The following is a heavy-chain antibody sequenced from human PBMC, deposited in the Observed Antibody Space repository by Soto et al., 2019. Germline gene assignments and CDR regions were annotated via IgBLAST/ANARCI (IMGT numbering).Heavy chain of an antibody. Sequence: KPSETLSLTCTVSGGSISSGGYYWSWIRQHPGKGLEWIGYIYYSGSTYYNPSLKSRVTISVDTSKNQFSLKLSSVTAADTAVYYCARDTTRRIVGVTAPYAFDIWGQGTMVTVPS. CDR2: IYYSGST. J-gene: IGHJ3*02. D-gene: IGHD1-26*01. CDR1: GGSISSGGYY. CDR3: ARDTTRRIVGVTAPYAFDI. V-gene: IGHV4-31*03.